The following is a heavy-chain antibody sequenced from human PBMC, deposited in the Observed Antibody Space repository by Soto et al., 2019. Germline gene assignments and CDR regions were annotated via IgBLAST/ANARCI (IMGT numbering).Heavy chain of an antibody. V-gene: IGHV3-23*01. J-gene: IGHJ4*02. CDR1: GFTFSSYA. CDR2: ISGSGSTI. D-gene: IGHD3-22*01. Sequence: GGSLRLSCAASGFTFSSYAVSRVRQAPGKGPEWISSISGSGSTIYYADSVKGRFTISRDNSKNTLYLQMSSLRAEDTAVYYCAKVFYYYDSSGYYYFDYWGQGTLVTVSS. CDR3: AKVFYYYDSSGYYYFDY.